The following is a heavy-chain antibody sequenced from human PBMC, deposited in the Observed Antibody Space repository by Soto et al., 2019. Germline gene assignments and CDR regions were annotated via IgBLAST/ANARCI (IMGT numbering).Heavy chain of an antibody. Sequence: SETLSLTCTVSGGSGSSGSSFWSWIRQPPGKGLEWIGCVYHSGSTNYNPSLKSRVTISVDMSTNQFSLKLCSVTAADTAVYYCATEGSPCSSCWYESKVLDIWGQGTTVTVAS. CDR2: VYHSGST. V-gene: IGHV4-61*01. J-gene: IGHJ6*02. CDR3: ATEGSPCSSCWYESKVLDI. D-gene: IGHD6-13*01. CDR1: GGSGSSGSSF.